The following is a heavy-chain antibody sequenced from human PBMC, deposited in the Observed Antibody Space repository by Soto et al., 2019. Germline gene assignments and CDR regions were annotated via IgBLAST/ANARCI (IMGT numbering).Heavy chain of an antibody. CDR3: AKGPR. J-gene: IGHJ4*02. CDR2: ISPDGGEI. V-gene: IGHV3-7*01. Sequence: GGSLRLSCAASGFTFSNIWMGWVRRSPEKGPEWVASISPDGGEIYYVDSVKGRFTISRDNTRNSLYLQMNSLRAEDTAVYYCAKGPRWGQGTLVTVSS. CDR1: GFTFSNIW.